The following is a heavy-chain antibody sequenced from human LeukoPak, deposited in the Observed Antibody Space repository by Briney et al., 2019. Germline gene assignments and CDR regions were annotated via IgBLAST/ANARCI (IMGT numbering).Heavy chain of an antibody. V-gene: IGHV3-30*02. CDR3: APPVASGFNRNDY. CDR2: VRYDGSNK. CDR1: GFPFSIYG. Sequence: PGGSLRLSCAASGFPFSIYGMHWFRQAPGKGLEWVAFVRYDGSNKYYADSVKGRFTISRDNSKTTLYLQMDSLRAEDTAVYYCAPPVASGFNRNDYWGQGTLVTVSP. J-gene: IGHJ4*02. D-gene: IGHD3-22*01.